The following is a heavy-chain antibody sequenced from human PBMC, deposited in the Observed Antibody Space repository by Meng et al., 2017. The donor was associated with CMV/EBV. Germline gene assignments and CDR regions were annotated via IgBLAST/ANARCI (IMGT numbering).Heavy chain of an antibody. CDR3: ASFYYCSSTSCYTENYYYYGMDV. CDR1: GGTFSSYA. D-gene: IGHD2-2*02. Sequence: SVKVSCKASGGTFSSYAISWVRQAPGQGLEWMGGIIPIFGTANYAQKFQGRVTITTDESTSTAYVELSSLRSEDTAVYYCASFYYCSSTSCYTENYYYYGMDVWGQGTTVTVSS. V-gene: IGHV1-69*05. J-gene: IGHJ6*02. CDR2: IIPIFGTA.